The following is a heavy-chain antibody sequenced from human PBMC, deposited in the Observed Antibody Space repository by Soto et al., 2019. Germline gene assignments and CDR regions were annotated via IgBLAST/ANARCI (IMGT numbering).Heavy chain of an antibody. CDR3: AKVTKRAAAGRYEYYKYGMDV. CDR2: ISGSGGSS. V-gene: IGHV3-23*01. Sequence: PGGSLRLSCAASGFAFNTYAMTWVRQAPGKGLEWVSVISGSGGSSYYAASVKGRFTISRDNSKNTLFLQMNGLRAEDTAVYYCAKVTKRAAAGRYEYYKYGMDVWGQGTTVTVS. CDR1: GFAFNTYA. D-gene: IGHD6-13*01. J-gene: IGHJ6*02.